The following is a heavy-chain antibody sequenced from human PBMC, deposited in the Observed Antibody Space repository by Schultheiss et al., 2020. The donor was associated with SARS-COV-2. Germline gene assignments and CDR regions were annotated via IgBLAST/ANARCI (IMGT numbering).Heavy chain of an antibody. V-gene: IGHV1-46*01. CDR2: TRPSDGIA. CDR1: GYTFTSYA. Sequence: ASVKVSCKASGYTFTSYAMNWVRQAPGQGLEWMGFTRPSDGIATYAQKFQGGVTVTRDTSTSTVYMELSRLRSDDTAVYYCARDLRVAAASQTYYYYGMDVWGQGTTVTVSS. J-gene: IGHJ6*02. CDR3: ARDLRVAAASQTYYYYGMDV. D-gene: IGHD6-13*01.